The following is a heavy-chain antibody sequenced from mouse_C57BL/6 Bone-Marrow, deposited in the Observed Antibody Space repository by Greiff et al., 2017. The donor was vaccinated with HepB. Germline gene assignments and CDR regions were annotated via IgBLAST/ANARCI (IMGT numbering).Heavy chain of an antibody. V-gene: IGHV1-82*01. CDR3: ARSPPYYYGSSYWYFDV. Sequence: VQLQQSGPELVKPGASVKISCKASGYAFSSSWMNWVKQRPGKGLEWIGRIYPGDGDTNYNGKFKGKATLTSDKYSSTAYMQLSSLTSEDSAVYFCARSPPYYYGSSYWYFDVWGTGTTVTVSS. D-gene: IGHD1-1*01. CDR1: GYAFSSSW. CDR2: IYPGDGDT. J-gene: IGHJ1*03.